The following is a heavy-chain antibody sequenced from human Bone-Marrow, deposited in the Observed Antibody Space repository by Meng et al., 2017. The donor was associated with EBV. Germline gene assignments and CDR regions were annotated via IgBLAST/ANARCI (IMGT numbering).Heavy chain of an antibody. J-gene: IGHJ4*02. CDR1: GGTFRSDA. V-gene: IGHV1-69*01. CDR2: LIPLSDAP. Sequence: VQVVRSGAEGKKPGSSVKVSCKTVGGTFRSDAISWVRQVPGQGLEWMGGLIPLSDAPHYAQKFQGRVTITADESTSTHYLDLSGLRAEDTAVYYCASESGRGFTPDYWGQGTLVTVSS. CDR3: ASESGRGFTPDY. D-gene: IGHD3-10*01.